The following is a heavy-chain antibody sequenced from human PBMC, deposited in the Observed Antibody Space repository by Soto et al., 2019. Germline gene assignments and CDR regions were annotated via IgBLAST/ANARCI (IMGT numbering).Heavy chain of an antibody. V-gene: IGHV5-51*01. CDR3: ARLSTAMVHSPFDY. CDR1: GYSFTSYW. Sequence: GESLNISCKGSGYSFTSYWIGWVRQMPGKGLEWMGIIYPGDSDTRYSPSFQGQVPISADKSISTAYLQWSSLKASGTAMYYCARLSTAMVHSPFDYWGQGTLVTVSS. J-gene: IGHJ4*02. CDR2: IYPGDSDT. D-gene: IGHD5-18*01.